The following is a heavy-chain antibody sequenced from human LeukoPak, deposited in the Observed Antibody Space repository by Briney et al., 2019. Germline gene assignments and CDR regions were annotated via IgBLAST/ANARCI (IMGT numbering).Heavy chain of an antibody. CDR3: ARGYGGGY. CDR1: GGSVGSSIYY. V-gene: IGHV4-39*07. J-gene: IGHJ4*02. D-gene: IGHD3-10*01. Sequence: SETLSLTCTVSGGSVGSSIYYWSWIRQPPGKGLEWIGEINHSGSTNYNPSLKSRVTISVDTSKNQFSLKLSSVTAADTAVYYCARGYGGGYWGQGTLVTVSS. CDR2: INHSGST.